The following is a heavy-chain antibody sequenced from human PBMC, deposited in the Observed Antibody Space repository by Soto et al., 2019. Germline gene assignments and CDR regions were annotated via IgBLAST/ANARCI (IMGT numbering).Heavy chain of an antibody. CDR3: ARAKIRDLYYYDSSGYFFWFDP. CDR2: IIPIFGTA. CDR1: GGTFSSYA. Sequence: ASVKVSCKASGGTFSSYAISWVRQAPGQGLEWMGGIIPIFGTANYAQKFQGRVTITADESTSTAYMELSSLRSEDTAVYYCARAKIRDLYYYDSSGYFFWFDPWGQGTLVTVSS. D-gene: IGHD3-22*01. J-gene: IGHJ5*02. V-gene: IGHV1-69*13.